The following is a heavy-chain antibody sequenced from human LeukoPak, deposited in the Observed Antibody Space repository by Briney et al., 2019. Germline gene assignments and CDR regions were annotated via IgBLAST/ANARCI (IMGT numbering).Heavy chain of an antibody. V-gene: IGHV1-69*04. D-gene: IGHD3-10*01. CDR3: ARELSTMVRGSPSY. J-gene: IGHJ4*02. CDR1: GGTFSSYA. Sequence: GASVKVSCKASGGTFSSYAISRVRLAPGQGLEWMGRIIPILNIANYAQKFQGRVTMTRDTSTSTVYMELSSLRSEDTAVYYCARELSTMVRGSPSYWGQGTLVTVSS. CDR2: IIPILNIA.